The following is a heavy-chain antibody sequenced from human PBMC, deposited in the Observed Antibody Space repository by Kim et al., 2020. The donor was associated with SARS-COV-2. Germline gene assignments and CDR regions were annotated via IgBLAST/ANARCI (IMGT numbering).Heavy chain of an antibody. V-gene: IGHV3-13*04. J-gene: IGHJ5*02. CDR1: GFTFSTYD. CDR3: TRDVKTPGTDP. CDR2: IGSAGET. Sequence: GGSLRLSCTASGFTFSTYDMNWVRQTTGKGLEWVSTIGSAGETYYAGDVKGRFTISRENNENYLHLQMNSRRAGDTAVDYCTRDVKTPGTDPGGQGTLV.